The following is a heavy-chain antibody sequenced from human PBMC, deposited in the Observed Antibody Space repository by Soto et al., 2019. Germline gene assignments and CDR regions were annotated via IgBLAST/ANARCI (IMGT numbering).Heavy chain of an antibody. V-gene: IGHV4-59*01. J-gene: IGHJ4*02. CDR2: IYYSGST. CDR3: ARDYYDSSGYHEFDY. CDR1: GGSISSYY. D-gene: IGHD3-22*01. Sequence: SETLSLTCTVSGGSISSYYGSRIRQPPGKGLEWIGYIYYSGSTNYNPSLKSRVTISVDTSKNQFSLKLSSVTAADTAVYYCARDYYDSSGYHEFDYWGQGTLVTVSS.